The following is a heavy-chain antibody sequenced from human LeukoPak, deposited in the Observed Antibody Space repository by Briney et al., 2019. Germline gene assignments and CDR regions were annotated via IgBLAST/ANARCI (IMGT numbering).Heavy chain of an antibody. CDR3: AREGIAAAGSSGGYWFDP. D-gene: IGHD6-13*01. Sequence: ASVKVSCKASGYTFTSHYMHWVRQAPGHRLEWLGIINPSGGSTSYAQKFQGRVTMTRDTSTSTVYMELSSLRSEDTAVYYCAREGIAAAGSSGGYWFDPWGQGTLVTVSS. V-gene: IGHV1-46*01. J-gene: IGHJ5*02. CDR2: INPSGGST. CDR1: GYTFTSHY.